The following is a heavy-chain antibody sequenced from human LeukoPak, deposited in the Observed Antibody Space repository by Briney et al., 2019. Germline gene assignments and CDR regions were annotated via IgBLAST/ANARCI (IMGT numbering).Heavy chain of an antibody. CDR2: IDGDDDK. CDR1: GFSLSTKKMC. D-gene: IGHD6-13*01. Sequence: SGPALLKPTQTLTLTCSFSGFSLSTKKMCVSWIRQPPVRALEWLPLIDGDDDKYYRPSLKTRLTVSKDTSKNQVVLIMTNMDPVDTATYYCARTCSGSRDINFDYWGQGTLVTVSS. J-gene: IGHJ4*02. V-gene: IGHV2-70*01. CDR3: ARTCSGSRDINFDY.